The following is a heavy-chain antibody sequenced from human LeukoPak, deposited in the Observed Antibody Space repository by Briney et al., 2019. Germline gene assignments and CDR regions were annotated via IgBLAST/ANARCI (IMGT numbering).Heavy chain of an antibody. CDR1: GFTFSSYG. V-gene: IGHV3-30*02. CDR2: IWYDGSNK. Sequence: PGGSLRLSCAASGFTFSSYGMHWVRQAPGKGLEWVAVIWYDGSNKYYADSVKGRFTISRDNSKNTLYLQMNSLRAEDTAVYYCAKDRQFLYSSSWYPDYWGQGTLVTVSS. J-gene: IGHJ4*02. CDR3: AKDRQFLYSSSWYPDY. D-gene: IGHD6-13*01.